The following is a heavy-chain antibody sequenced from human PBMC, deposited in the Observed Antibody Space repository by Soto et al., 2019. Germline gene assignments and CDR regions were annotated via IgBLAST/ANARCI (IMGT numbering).Heavy chain of an antibody. D-gene: IGHD4-17*01. J-gene: IGHJ6*02. CDR3: AREDDYGYRYINYCLDV. CDR1: GFTFNIYA. CDR2: ISFDGTKK. Sequence: GGSLRLSCAASGFTFNIYALHWVRQAPGKGLEWVAVISFDGTKKYYSDSVKGRFTISRDNLKNTLYLQMNNLRVEDAALYFCAREDDYGYRYINYCLDVRGQGTTGTVSS. V-gene: IGHV3-30-3*01.